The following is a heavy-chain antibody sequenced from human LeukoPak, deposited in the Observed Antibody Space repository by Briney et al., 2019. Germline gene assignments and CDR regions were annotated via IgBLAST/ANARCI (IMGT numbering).Heavy chain of an antibody. J-gene: IGHJ6*02. CDR3: ARVQSEPDYGMDV. V-gene: IGHV4-39*07. D-gene: IGHD1-26*01. CDR2: IYHSGST. CDR1: GGSIGSSTYY. Sequence: SSETLSLTCTVSGGSIGSSTYYWGWTRQPPGKGLEWIGEIYHSGSTNYNPSLKSRVTISVDKSKNQFSLKLSSVTAADTAVYYCARVQSEPDYGMDVWGQGTTVTVSS.